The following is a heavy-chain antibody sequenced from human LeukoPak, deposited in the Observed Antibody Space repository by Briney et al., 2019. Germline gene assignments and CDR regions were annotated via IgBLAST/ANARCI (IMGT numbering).Heavy chain of an antibody. V-gene: IGHV3-21*01. D-gene: IGHD5-24*01. CDR2: ISSSSSYI. Sequence: GGSLRLSCAASGFTFSSYSMNWVRQAPGKGLEGVSSISSSSSYIYYADSVKGRFTISRDNAKNSLYLQMNSLRAEDTAVYYCARADGFYYYMDVWGKGTTVTVSS. CDR3: ARADGFYYYMDV. J-gene: IGHJ6*03. CDR1: GFTFSSYS.